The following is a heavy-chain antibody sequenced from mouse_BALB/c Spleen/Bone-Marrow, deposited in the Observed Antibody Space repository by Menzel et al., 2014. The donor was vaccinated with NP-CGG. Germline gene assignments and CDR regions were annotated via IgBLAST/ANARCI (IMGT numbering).Heavy chain of an antibody. CDR2: INPSNGGT. CDR1: GYTFTSYY. V-gene: IGHV1S81*02. J-gene: IGHJ4*01. D-gene: IGHD2-3*01. Sequence: VQLQQSGAELVKPGASVKLSCKASGYTFTSYYMYWVKQRPGQGLEWIGGINPSNGGTNFNGKSKSKATLTVDKSSSTAYMQLSSLTSEDSAVDYCTRYGYDPLYAMDYWGQGTSVTVSS. CDR3: TRYGYDPLYAMDY.